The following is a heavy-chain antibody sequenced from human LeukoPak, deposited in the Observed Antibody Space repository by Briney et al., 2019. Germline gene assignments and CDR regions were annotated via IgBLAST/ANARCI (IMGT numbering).Heavy chain of an antibody. CDR2: ISAYNGNT. CDR3: ARPFPPLRFLEWPHNYYYMDV. D-gene: IGHD3-3*01. CDR1: GYTFTSYG. Sequence: ASVKVSCKASGYTFTSYGISWVRQAPGQGLEWMGWISAYNGNTNYAQKLQGRVTMTTDTSTSTAYMELRSLRSDDTAVYYCARPFPPLRFLEWPHNYYYMDVWGKGTTVTVSS. V-gene: IGHV1-18*01. J-gene: IGHJ6*03.